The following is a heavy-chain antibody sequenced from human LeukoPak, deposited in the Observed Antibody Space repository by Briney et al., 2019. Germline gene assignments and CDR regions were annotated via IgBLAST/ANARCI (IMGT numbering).Heavy chain of an antibody. CDR2: ISGGGGST. Sequence: GGSLRLSCAASGFTFSSYAMSWVRQAPGKGLEWVSAISGGGGSTYYADSVKGRFTISRDNSKNTLYLQMNSLRAEDTAVYYCAKDLRGYNYGFYFDYWGQGTLVTVSS. CDR3: AKDLRGYNYGFYFDY. J-gene: IGHJ4*02. V-gene: IGHV3-23*01. D-gene: IGHD5-18*01. CDR1: GFTFSSYA.